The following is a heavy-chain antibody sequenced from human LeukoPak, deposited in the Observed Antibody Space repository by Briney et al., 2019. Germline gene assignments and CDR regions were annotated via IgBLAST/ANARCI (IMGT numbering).Heavy chain of an antibody. D-gene: IGHD3-10*01. V-gene: IGHV3-23*01. CDR2: ISGSGGST. J-gene: IGHJ4*02. CDR1: GFTFSSYA. CDR3: AKVADYYGSGSYYTQ. Sequence: GGSLRLSCAASGFTFSSYAITWVRQAPGKGLEWVSAISGSGGSTYYADSVKGRFTISRDNSKNTLYLQMNSLRAEDTAVYYCAKVADYYGSGSYYTQWGQGTLVTVSS.